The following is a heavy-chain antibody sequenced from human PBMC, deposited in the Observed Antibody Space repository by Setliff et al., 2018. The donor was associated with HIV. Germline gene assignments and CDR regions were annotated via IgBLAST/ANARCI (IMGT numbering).Heavy chain of an antibody. Sequence: PGESLKISCKGFGYSFTGYWIGWVRQMPGKGLEWMGIIYPSDSDTRYSPSFQGQVTISADKSISTAYLQWSSLKASDTAMYYCARLRDSSGYYYVGGAFDIWGQGTMVTVSS. CDR2: IYPSDSDT. D-gene: IGHD3-22*01. CDR1: GYSFTGYW. J-gene: IGHJ3*02. CDR3: ARLRDSSGYYYVGGAFDI. V-gene: IGHV5-51*01.